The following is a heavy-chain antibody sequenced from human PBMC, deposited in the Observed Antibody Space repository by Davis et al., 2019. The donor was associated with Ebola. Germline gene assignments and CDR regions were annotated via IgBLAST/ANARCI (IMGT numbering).Heavy chain of an antibody. D-gene: IGHD1-26*01. CDR1: GYTFTSYV. CDR2: ISAYNGNT. V-gene: IGHV1-18*01. CDR3: ARDIVGAT. J-gene: IGHJ5*02. Sequence: ASVKVSCKASGYTFTSYVISWARQATGQALVWMGWISAYNGNTNYAQKFQGRVTITADKSTSTAYMELSSLRSEDTAVYYCARDIVGATWGQGTLVTVSS.